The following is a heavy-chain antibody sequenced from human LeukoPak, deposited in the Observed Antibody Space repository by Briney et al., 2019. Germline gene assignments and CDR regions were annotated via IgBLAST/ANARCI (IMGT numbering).Heavy chain of an antibody. CDR1: GFTFSSYS. V-gene: IGHV3-21*01. CDR3: ARWEGSSPDY. J-gene: IGHJ4*02. Sequence: GGSLRLSCAASGFTFSSYSMNWVRQAPGKGLEWVSSISSSSSYIYYADSVKDRFTISRDNAKNSLYLQMNSLRAEDTAVYYCARWEGSSPDYWGQGTLVTVSS. CDR2: ISSSSSYI. D-gene: IGHD6-13*01.